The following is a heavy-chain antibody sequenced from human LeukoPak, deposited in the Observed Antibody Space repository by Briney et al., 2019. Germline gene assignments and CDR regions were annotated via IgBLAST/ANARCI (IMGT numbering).Heavy chain of an antibody. CDR3: ARGKNSSSWSETYNWFDP. Sequence: ASVKVSCKASGYTFTGYYMHWVRQAPGQGLEWMGWINPNSGGTNYAQKFQGWVTMTRDTSISTAYMELSRLRSDDPAVYYCARGKNSSSWSETYNWFDPWGQGTLVTVSS. J-gene: IGHJ5*02. V-gene: IGHV1-2*04. CDR2: INPNSGGT. CDR1: GYTFTGYY. D-gene: IGHD6-13*01.